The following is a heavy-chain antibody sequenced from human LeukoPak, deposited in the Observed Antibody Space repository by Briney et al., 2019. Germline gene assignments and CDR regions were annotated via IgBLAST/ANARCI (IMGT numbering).Heavy chain of an antibody. CDR3: AREGGFYRPLDY. J-gene: IGHJ4*02. V-gene: IGHV4-4*02. D-gene: IGHD3-3*01. CDR2: VRHDWRT. CDR1: GGSVINTNC. Sequence: PSGTLSLTCGVSGGSVINTNCWTCVRQPPGKGLEWIGDVRHDWRTNYNPSLESRLTMSVDVSENQVSLKLTSGTAADTAVYYCAREGGFYRPLDYSGQGTLVTV.